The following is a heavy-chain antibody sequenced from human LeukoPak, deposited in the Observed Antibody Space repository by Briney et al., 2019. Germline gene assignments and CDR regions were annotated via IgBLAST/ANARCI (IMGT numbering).Heavy chain of an antibody. Sequence: SETPSLTCAVSDDSFSSHYWTWIRQPPGKGLEWIGYISYIGSTNYNPSLKSRVTISIDTSKNQFSLKLTSVTAADTAVYYCARDLVTVTKGFDIWGQGTMVSVSS. D-gene: IGHD4-17*01. CDR2: ISYIGST. CDR3: ARDLVTVTKGFDI. V-gene: IGHV4-59*11. CDR1: DDSFSSHY. J-gene: IGHJ3*02.